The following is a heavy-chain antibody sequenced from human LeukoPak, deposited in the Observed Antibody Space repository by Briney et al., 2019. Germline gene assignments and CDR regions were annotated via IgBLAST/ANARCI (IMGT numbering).Heavy chain of an antibody. CDR2: VYYSGST. D-gene: IGHD3-10*01. CDR1: GGSISSYY. Sequence: PSETLSLTCTVSGGSISSYYWSWIRQPPGKGLEWIGYVYYSGSTDYNPSLKSRVTISVDTSENQFSLKLSTVTAADTAVYYCAREPLVRGITGVYYGMDVWGQGTTVTVSS. CDR3: AREPLVRGITGVYYGMDV. V-gene: IGHV4-59*01. J-gene: IGHJ6*02.